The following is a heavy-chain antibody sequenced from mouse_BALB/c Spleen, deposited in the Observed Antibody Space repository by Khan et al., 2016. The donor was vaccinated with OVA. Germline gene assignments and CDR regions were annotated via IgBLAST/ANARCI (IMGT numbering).Heavy chain of an antibody. V-gene: IGHV1-7*01. CDR3: ARRGLRWDFDY. D-gene: IGHD1-1*01. CDR2: INPSTGYT. Sequence: QVQLKQSGAELAKPGASVKMSCKASGYTFINYWILWVKQRPGQGLEWIGYINPSTGYTEYNQNFKDEATLTADKSSSTAYMQLSSLISEDSAVYYCARRGLRWDFDYWGQGTTLTVSS. J-gene: IGHJ2*01. CDR1: GYTFINYW.